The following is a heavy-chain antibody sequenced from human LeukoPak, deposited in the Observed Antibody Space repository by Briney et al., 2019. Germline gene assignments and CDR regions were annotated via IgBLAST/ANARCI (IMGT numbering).Heavy chain of an antibody. V-gene: IGHV4-39*01. D-gene: IGHD3-3*01. CDR1: GGSISGSSYY. J-gene: IGHJ4*02. CDR3: ARQDTITTLGVDY. Sequence: SETLSLTCTVSGGSISGSSYYWGWLRQPPGKGLEWIGNVYYSGATYYSPSLKSRVTISVDTSKNQFSLKLSSVTAADTAVYYCARQDTITTLGVDYWGQGTPVTVSS. CDR2: VYYSGAT.